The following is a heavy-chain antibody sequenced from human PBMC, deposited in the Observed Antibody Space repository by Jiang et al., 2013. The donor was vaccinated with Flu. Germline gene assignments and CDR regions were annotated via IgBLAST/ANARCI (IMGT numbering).Heavy chain of an antibody. Sequence: RVTITRDTSASTAYMELSSLRSEDTAVYYCAREIMRGNWFDPWGQGTLVTVSS. V-gene: IGHV1-3*01. CDR3: AREIMRGNWFDP. J-gene: IGHJ5*02.